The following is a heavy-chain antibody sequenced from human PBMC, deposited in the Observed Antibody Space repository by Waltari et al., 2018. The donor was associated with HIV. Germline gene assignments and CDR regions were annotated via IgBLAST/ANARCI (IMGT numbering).Heavy chain of an antibody. CDR3: TREWGADSNY. CDR1: GFIFNHYP. V-gene: IGHV3-21*01. Sequence: EAQLVESGGGLVKPGGSLRLSCAASGFIFNHYPMAWVRQAPGKGLEWLSSISQFHANIDYSDSVKGRFTISRDNSKNSVYLQMDSLRAEDTAVYYCTREWGADSNYWGHGTLVTVSS. D-gene: IGHD3-22*01. J-gene: IGHJ4*01. CDR2: ISQFHANI.